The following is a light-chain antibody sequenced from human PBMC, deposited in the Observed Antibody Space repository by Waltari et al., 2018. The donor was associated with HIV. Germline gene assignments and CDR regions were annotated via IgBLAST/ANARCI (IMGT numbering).Light chain of an antibody. CDR2: DVT. CDR3: SSYAGSSMSYA. CDR1: SSDVGAFKY. J-gene: IGLJ1*01. V-gene: IGLV2-8*01. Sequence: QSALTQPPSASGSPGQSVSISCTGASSDVGAFKYVSWYQQHPGEAPKLLIYDVTKRPSGVPDRFSGSKSGNTASLTVSGLQAEDEAHYYCSSYAGSSMSYAFGTGTKVTVL.